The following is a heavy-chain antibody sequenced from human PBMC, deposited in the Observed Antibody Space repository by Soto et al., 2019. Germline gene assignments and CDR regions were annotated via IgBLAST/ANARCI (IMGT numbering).Heavy chain of an antibody. CDR1: GYIFVNYV. J-gene: IGHJ6*02. CDR2: ISPYTGNT. V-gene: IGHV1-18*01. Sequence: QVQLVQSGDEVKNPGASVKVSCKASGYIFVNYVIAWVRQAPGQGLGWMGWISPYTGNTHSATQVQGRLTMTTDTSTSTVYMDLGSLTSDDTAVYYCVMVDNYVTPTPQDVWGQATTVTVSS. D-gene: IGHD3-16*01. CDR3: VMVDNYVTPTPQDV.